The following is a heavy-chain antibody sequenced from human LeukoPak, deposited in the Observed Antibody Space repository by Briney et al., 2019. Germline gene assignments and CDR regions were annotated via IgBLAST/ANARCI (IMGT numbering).Heavy chain of an antibody. D-gene: IGHD6-13*01. V-gene: IGHV4-59*08. CDR3: ARSSSWQAHLGY. Sequence: PSETLSLTCTVSGGSISDYYWNWIRQPPGKGLEWIGYIYYSGTTKYNPSLESRVTISVETPKNQFSLNLRYVTAADTAVYYCARSSSWQAHLGYWGQGTLVTVSS. CDR1: GGSISDYY. J-gene: IGHJ4*02. CDR2: IYYSGTT.